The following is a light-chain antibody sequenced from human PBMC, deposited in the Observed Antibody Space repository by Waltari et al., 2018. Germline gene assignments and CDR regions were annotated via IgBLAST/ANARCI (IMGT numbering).Light chain of an antibody. V-gene: IGKV3-11*01. J-gene: IGKJ4*01. CDR1: QSVSIN. CDR2: ATC. Sequence: EIVLTQSPATLSLSPGQRATLSCRASQSVSINLGWYQQKLGQPPRLLIYATCKRATGIPDRFSARGFGTDFTLTLSSLAPADFAVYFCQQTSSWPLTFGGGPQVEIK. CDR3: QQTSSWPLT.